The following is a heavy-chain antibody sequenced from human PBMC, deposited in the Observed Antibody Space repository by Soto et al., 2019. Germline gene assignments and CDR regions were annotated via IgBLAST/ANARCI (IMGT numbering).Heavy chain of an antibody. Sequence: QVQLVESGGGVVQPGRSLRLSCAASGFTFTTYGMHWVREAPGKGLEWVAVISYDGSNKFYADSVKGRFTISRDNSKNTLYLQMNILRLEDTALYYCVGGQYYFDYRGQGTLVIVSS. J-gene: IGHJ4*02. D-gene: IGHD3-10*01. CDR3: VGGQYYFDY. CDR1: GFTFTTYG. V-gene: IGHV3-30*03. CDR2: ISYDGSNK.